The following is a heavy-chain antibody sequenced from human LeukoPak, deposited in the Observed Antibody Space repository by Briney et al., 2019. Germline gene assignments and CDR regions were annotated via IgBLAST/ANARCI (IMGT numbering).Heavy chain of an antibody. V-gene: IGHV3-53*01. CDR1: GFTFSSYS. J-gene: IGHJ4*02. CDR3: ARVTLGFDSRTYYPTTFNY. D-gene: IGHD3-22*01. Sequence: PGGSLRLSCAASGFTFSSYSVHWVRQAPGKGLEWVSLIYTGGSSYYADSVKGRFTISRDTSINTLYLQMNSLRVEDAAVYYCARVTLGFDSRTYYPTTFNYWGQGTQVTVSS. CDR2: IYTGGSS.